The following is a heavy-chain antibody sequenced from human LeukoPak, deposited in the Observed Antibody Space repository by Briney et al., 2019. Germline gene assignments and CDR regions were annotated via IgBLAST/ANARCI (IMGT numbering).Heavy chain of an antibody. V-gene: IGHV3-23*01. CDR1: GFTFSIYA. CDR3: ARDLVGYCSGGSCYSPADY. D-gene: IGHD2-15*01. J-gene: IGHJ4*02. Sequence: GGSLRLSCAASGFTFSIYAMSWVRQAPGKGLEWVSAISGSGSSTYYADSVKGRFTISRDNSKNTLYLQMTSLRAEDTAVYYCARDLVGYCSGGSCYSPADYWGQGTLLTVSS. CDR2: ISGSGSST.